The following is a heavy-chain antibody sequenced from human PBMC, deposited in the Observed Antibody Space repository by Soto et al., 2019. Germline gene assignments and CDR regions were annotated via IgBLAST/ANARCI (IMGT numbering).Heavy chain of an antibody. V-gene: IGHV1-8*01. J-gene: IGHJ6*02. CDR2: MNPESGST. D-gene: IGHD3-22*01. CDR3: ARSGGSGYYSAHYYGMDV. CDR1: GYTFNTYD. Sequence: QEQLVQSGAEVKKPGASVKISCKASGYTFNTYDINWVRQATGQGLEWMGWMNPESGSTGFAQSFQGRITLTRNTSLNTVYMEVSSLTNEDTAVYFCARSGGSGYYSAHYYGMDVWGPGTTVTVS.